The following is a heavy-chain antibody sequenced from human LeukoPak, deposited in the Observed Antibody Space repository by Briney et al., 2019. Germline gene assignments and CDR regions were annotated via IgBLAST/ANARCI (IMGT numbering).Heavy chain of an antibody. D-gene: IGHD1-26*01. Sequence: SETLSLTCAVYGGSFSGYYWNWIRQPPGKGLEWIGEINHSGSTNYNPSLKSRVTISVDTSKNQFSLKLSSVTAADTAVYYCARWAVGATFDYWGQGTLVTGSS. V-gene: IGHV4-34*01. CDR1: GGSFSGYY. J-gene: IGHJ4*02. CDR2: INHSGST. CDR3: ARWAVGATFDY.